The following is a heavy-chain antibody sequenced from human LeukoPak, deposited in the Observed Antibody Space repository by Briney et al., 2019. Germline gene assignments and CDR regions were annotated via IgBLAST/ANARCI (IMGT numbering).Heavy chain of an antibody. Sequence: AASVKVSCKASGYTFTGYYMHWVRQAPGQGLEWMGWINPNSGGTNYAQKFQGRVTMTRDTSISTAYMELSRLRSDDTAVYYCARRIDGYSNYRHYFDYWGQGTLVTVSS. V-gene: IGHV1-2*02. CDR1: GYTFTGYY. D-gene: IGHD4-11*01. CDR3: ARRIDGYSNYRHYFDY. J-gene: IGHJ4*02. CDR2: INPNSGGT.